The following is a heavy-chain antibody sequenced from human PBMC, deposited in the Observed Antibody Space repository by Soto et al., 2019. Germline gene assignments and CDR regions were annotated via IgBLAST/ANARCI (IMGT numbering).Heavy chain of an antibody. CDR1: GLTFSSYA. D-gene: IGHD3-10*01. Sequence: PGGSLRLSCAASGLTFSSYAMSWVRQAPGKGLEWVSAISGSGGSTYYADSVKGRFTISRDNSKNTLYLQMNSLRAEDTAVYYCAKDDYYGSGSSSDYWGQGTLVTVSS. CDR2: ISGSGGST. V-gene: IGHV3-23*01. J-gene: IGHJ4*02. CDR3: AKDDYYGSGSSSDY.